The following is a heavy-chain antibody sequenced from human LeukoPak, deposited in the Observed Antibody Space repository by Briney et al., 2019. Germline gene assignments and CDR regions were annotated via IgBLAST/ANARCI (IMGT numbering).Heavy chain of an antibody. CDR1: GFTVSSNY. D-gene: IGHD2-2*01. CDR3: AAQLLGGYFDY. Sequence: GGSLRLSCAASGFTVSSNYMSWVRQAPGKGLEWVSVIYSGGSTYYADSVKGRFTISRDNSKNTLYLQMNSLRAEDAAVYYCAAQLLGGYFDYWGQGTLVTVSS. V-gene: IGHV3-53*01. J-gene: IGHJ4*02. CDR2: IYSGGST.